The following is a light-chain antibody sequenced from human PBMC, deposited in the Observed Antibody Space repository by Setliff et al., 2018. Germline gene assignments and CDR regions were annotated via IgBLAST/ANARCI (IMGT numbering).Light chain of an antibody. CDR3: SSYTSLSTRV. J-gene: IGLJ1*01. Sequence: QSALTQPASVSGSPGQSITISCTGSASDVGDYNYVSWHQQHPGEAPKLLIYEVINRPSGISNRFSGSKSGNTASLTISGLLAEDEADYFCSSYTSLSTRVFGTGTKVTVL. V-gene: IGLV2-14*01. CDR1: ASDVGDYNY. CDR2: EVI.